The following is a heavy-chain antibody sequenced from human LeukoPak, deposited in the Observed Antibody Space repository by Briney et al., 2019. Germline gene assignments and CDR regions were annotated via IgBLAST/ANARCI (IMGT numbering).Heavy chain of an antibody. CDR1: GGSISDDY. D-gene: IGHD6-19*01. CDR3: ARGAGPFDS. V-gene: IGHV4-4*07. CDR2: IYNSETA. Sequence: SETLSLTCTVSGGSISDDYWSWIRQPAGKGPEWIGRIYNSETANYNPSLKSRVTMSVDTSKNQLPLRLRSVTAADTAVYYCARGAGPFDSWGQGTLVTVSS. J-gene: IGHJ4*02.